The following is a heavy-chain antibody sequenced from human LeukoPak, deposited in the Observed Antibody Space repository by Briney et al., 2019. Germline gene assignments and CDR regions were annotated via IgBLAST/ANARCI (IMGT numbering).Heavy chain of an antibody. CDR3: AREGHSGYETDY. D-gene: IGHD5-12*01. Sequence: GASVKVSCKASGYTFTSYDINWVRQATGQGLEWMGWMNPNSGNTGYAQKFQGRVTITRNTSISTAYMELSSLRSEDTAVYYCAREGHSGYETDYWGQGTLVTVSS. V-gene: IGHV1-8*03. J-gene: IGHJ4*02. CDR2: MNPNSGNT. CDR1: GYTFTSYD.